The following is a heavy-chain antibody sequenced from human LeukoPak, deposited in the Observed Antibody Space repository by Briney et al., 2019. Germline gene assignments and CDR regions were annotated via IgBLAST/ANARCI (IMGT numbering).Heavy chain of an antibody. CDR2: IIDSGATT. Sequence: AGGSLRFSCAASSFTFSNYAMSWVRQAPGKGLELVSAIIDSGATTHYTNPVKGRFTISRDNSKDPLYLQMNSLRPEDTAVYFCAKDPDNFNAGWNFYYMDVWGNGTTVTVSS. J-gene: IGHJ6*03. CDR1: SFTFSNYA. V-gene: IGHV3-23*01. D-gene: IGHD1-20*01. CDR3: AKDPDNFNAGWNFYYMDV.